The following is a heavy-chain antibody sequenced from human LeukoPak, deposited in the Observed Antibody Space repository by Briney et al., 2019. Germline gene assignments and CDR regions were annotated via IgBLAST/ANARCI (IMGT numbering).Heavy chain of an antibody. CDR2: IKSKTDGGTT. CDR1: GFTFTNAW. V-gene: IGHV3-15*07. CDR3: TTPYYYDSSGYYSYYFDY. Sequence: GGSLRLSCVDSGFTFTNAWMNWVRQAPGKGLEWVGRIKSKTDGGTTDYAAPVKGRFTISRDDSKNTLYLQMNSLKTEDTAVYYCTTPYYYDSSGYYSYYFDYWGQGTLVTVSS. J-gene: IGHJ4*02. D-gene: IGHD3-22*01.